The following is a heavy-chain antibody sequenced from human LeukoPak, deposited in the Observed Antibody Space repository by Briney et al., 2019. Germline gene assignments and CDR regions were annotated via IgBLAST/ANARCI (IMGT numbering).Heavy chain of an antibody. CDR3: ARGDFNDNGDYVDALDV. Sequence: PGGSLRLSCAASGFSFTSDWMSWVRQAPGKGLEWVANIKQDGSEKFYVDSVKGRFTISRDNVKNSLYLQVNSLRVEDTAVYYCARGDFNDNGDYVDALDVWGQGTMVTVSS. D-gene: IGHD4-17*01. J-gene: IGHJ3*01. CDR2: IKQDGSEK. V-gene: IGHV3-7*01. CDR1: GFSFTSDW.